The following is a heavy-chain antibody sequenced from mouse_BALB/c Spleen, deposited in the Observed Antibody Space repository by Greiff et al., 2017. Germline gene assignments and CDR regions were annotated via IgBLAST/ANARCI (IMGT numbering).Heavy chain of an antibody. J-gene: IGHJ4*01. D-gene: IGHD2-14*01. Sequence: DVMLVESGGGLVQPGGSRKLSCAASGFTFSSFGMHWVRQAPEKGLEWVAYISSGSSTIYYADTVKGRFTISSNNPKNTLFLLMTSLRSEDTAMYYCARRDRSYAMDYWGQGTSVTVSS. CDR1: GFTFSSFG. V-gene: IGHV5-17*02. CDR3: ARRDRSYAMDY. CDR2: ISSGSSTI.